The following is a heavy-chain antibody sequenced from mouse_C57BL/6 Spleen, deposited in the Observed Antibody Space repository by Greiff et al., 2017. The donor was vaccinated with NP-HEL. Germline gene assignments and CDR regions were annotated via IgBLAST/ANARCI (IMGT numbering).Heavy chain of an antibody. D-gene: IGHD2-4*01. CDR1: GYTFTSYW. J-gene: IGHJ2*01. Sequence: QVQLQQSGAELVRPGSSVKLSCKASGYTFTSYWMHWVKQRPIQGLEWIGNTDPSDSDTHYNQKFKDKATLTVDKSSSTAYMQLSSLTSEDSAVYYCARPDYDYDGYYFDYWGQGTTLTVSA. CDR3: ARPDYDYDGYYFDY. V-gene: IGHV1-52*01. CDR2: TDPSDSDT.